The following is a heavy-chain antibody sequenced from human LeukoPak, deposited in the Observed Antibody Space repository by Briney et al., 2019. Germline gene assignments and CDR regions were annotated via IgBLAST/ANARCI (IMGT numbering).Heavy chain of an antibody. CDR2: ISGSGGST. V-gene: IGHV3-23*01. J-gene: IGHJ6*02. Sequence: GGSLRLSCAASGFTFSSYAMSWVRQAPGKGLEWVSAISGSGGSTYYADSVKGRFTISRDNSKNTLYLQMNSLRAEDTAVYYCAKDPRRIPYYYYGMDVWGQGTTVTVS. CDR1: GFTFSSYA. D-gene: IGHD2-15*01. CDR3: AKDPRRIPYYYYGMDV.